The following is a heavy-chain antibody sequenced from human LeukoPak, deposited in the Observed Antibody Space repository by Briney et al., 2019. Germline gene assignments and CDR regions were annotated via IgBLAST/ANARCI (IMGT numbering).Heavy chain of an antibody. J-gene: IGHJ4*02. V-gene: IGHV3-33*06. D-gene: IGHD3-22*01. Sequence: GGSLRLSCAASGFTFSSYGMHWVRQAPGKGLEWVAVIWYDGSNKYYADSVKGRFTISRDNSKNTLYLQMNSLRAEDTAVYYCAKTVSFPNYFDYWGQGALVTVSS. CDR1: GFTFSSYG. CDR3: AKTVSFPNYFDY. CDR2: IWYDGSNK.